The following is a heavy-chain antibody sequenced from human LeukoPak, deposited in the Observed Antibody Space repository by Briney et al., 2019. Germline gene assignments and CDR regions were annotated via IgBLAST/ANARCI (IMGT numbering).Heavy chain of an antibody. CDR1: GGSFSGYY. J-gene: IGHJ3*02. V-gene: IGHV4-34*01. CDR2: INHSGST. Sequence: SETLSLTCAVYGGSFSGYYWSWIRQPPGKGLEWIGEINHSGSTNYNPSLKRRVTISVDTSKNQFSLKLSSVTAADTAVYYCARGIPLRPPTVTSRLDAFDIWGQGTMVTVSS. CDR3: ARGIPLRPPTVTSRLDAFDI. D-gene: IGHD4-17*01.